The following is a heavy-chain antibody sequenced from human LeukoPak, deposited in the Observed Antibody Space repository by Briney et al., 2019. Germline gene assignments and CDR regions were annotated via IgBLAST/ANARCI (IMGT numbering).Heavy chain of an antibody. Sequence: GESLKISCKGSGYTFTNYWIGWVRQMPGKGLEWLGIINPGDSETRYSPSFQGQVTISADTSITTAYLQWSSLKASDTAMYYCARGVEMATMSGFGYWGQGTLVTVSS. CDR1: GYTFTNYW. J-gene: IGHJ4*02. D-gene: IGHD5-24*01. CDR3: ARGVEMATMSGFGY. V-gene: IGHV5-51*01. CDR2: INPGDSET.